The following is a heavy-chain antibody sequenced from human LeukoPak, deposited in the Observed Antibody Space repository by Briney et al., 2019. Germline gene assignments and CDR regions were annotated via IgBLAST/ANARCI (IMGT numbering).Heavy chain of an antibody. CDR3: ARGDYGPGTLWGS. V-gene: IGHV4-39*07. D-gene: IGHD3-10*01. CDR2: IYYSGST. CDR1: GGSISSSSYY. Sequence: SETLSLTCTVSGGSISSSSYYWGWIRQPPGKGLEWIGSIYYSGSTYYNPSLKSRVTISVDTSKNQFSLQLTSVTAADTAVYYCARGDYGPGTLWGSWGQGILVTVSP. J-gene: IGHJ5*02.